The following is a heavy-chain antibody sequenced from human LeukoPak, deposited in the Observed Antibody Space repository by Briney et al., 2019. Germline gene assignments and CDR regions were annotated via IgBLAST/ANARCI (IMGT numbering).Heavy chain of an antibody. CDR2: ISYDGSNQ. CDR1: GFALSSNG. D-gene: IGHD1-26*01. CDR3: ATDAVGPTGY. V-gene: IGHV3-30*03. Sequence: GGSLRLSCAASGFALSSNGMHWVRQAPGKGLEWVAIISYDGSNQDYADSVKGRFTISRDNSHNTVHLRMNSLRPEDTAVYYCATDAVGPTGYWGQGTLVAVSS. J-gene: IGHJ4*02.